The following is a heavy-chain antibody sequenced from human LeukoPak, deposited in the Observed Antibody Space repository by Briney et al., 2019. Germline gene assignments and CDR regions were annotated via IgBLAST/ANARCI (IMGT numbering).Heavy chain of an antibody. CDR1: GINFADYA. V-gene: IGHV3-43*02. CDR2: ISADGGST. CDR3: AKESGKFDY. Sequence: GGSLRLSCVVSGINFADYAMHWVRQPPGKGLDWVSLISADGGSTFSADSVKGRFSISRDNSKNSLYLQMNSLRSEDTAMYYCAKESGKFDYWGQGTLVTVSS. J-gene: IGHJ4*02.